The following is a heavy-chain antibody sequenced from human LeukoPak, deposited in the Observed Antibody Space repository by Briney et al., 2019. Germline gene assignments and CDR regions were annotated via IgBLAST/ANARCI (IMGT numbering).Heavy chain of an antibody. D-gene: IGHD6-13*01. J-gene: IGHJ5*02. CDR2: ISGSGGST. CDR3: AKWGYRSSVGLFGWFDP. CDR1: GFTFSSYA. Sequence: GGSLRLSCAASGFTFSSYAMSWVRQAPGKGLEWVSAISGSGGSTYYADSVKGRFTISRDNSKNTLYLQMNSLRAEDTVVYYCAKWGYRSSVGLFGWFDPWGQGTLVTVSS. V-gene: IGHV3-23*01.